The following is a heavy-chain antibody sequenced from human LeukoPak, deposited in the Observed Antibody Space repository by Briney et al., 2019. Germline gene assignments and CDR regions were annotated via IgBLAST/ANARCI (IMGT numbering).Heavy chain of an antibody. D-gene: IGHD6-6*01. CDR1: GFTFSSHA. J-gene: IGHJ4*02. CDR2: ISSSSSYI. CDR3: ARQYSSSSPFDY. Sequence: GGSLRLSCAASGFTFSSHAMSWVRQAPGKGLEWVSSISSSSSYIYYADSVKGRFTISRDNAKNSLYLQMNSLRAEDTAVYYCARQYSSSSPFDYWGQGTLVTVSS. V-gene: IGHV3-21*01.